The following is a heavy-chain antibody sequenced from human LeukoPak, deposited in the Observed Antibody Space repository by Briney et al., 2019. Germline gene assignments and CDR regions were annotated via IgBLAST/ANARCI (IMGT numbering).Heavy chain of an antibody. CDR3: ARVSRDYYDSRGSRQPNWFDP. V-gene: IGHV1-18*01. CDR1: GYTFTSYG. J-gene: IGHJ5*02. D-gene: IGHD3-22*01. Sequence: ASVKVSCKASGYTFTSYGISWVRQAPGQGLEWMGWISAYNGNTNYAQKLQGRVTMTTDTSTSTAYMELRSLRSDDTAVYYCARVSRDYYDSRGSRQPNWFDPWGQGTLVTVSS. CDR2: ISAYNGNT.